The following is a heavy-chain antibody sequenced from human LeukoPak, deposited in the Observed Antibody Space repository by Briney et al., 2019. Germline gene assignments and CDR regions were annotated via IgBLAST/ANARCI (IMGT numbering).Heavy chain of an antibody. CDR2: ISSSSSYT. J-gene: IGHJ6*02. D-gene: IGHD2-2*01. CDR1: GFTFSDYY. V-gene: IGHV3-11*06. CDR3: ERDLRSTSATDSDYYGMDV. Sequence: GGSLRLSCAASGFTFSDYYMSWIRQAPAKGLERVSYISSSSSYTNYAESVKGRFTIYRDNAKNSMYPQMNSLRAEDTAVYYCERDLRSTSATDSDYYGMDVWGQGTLVTVSS.